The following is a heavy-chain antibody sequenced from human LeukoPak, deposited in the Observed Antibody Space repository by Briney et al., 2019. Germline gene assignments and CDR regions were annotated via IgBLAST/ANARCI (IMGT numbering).Heavy chain of an antibody. J-gene: IGHJ1*01. V-gene: IGHV5-51*01. CDR1: GYSFISYW. D-gene: IGHD2-15*01. CDR2: IYPGDSDT. Sequence: GESLKISCKGSGYSFISYWIGWVRQMPGKGLEWMGIIYPGDSDTSYSPSFQGQVTISADKSISTAYLQWSSLKASDTAMYYCARGKYPCSGGTCYFQYWGQGTLVTVSS. CDR3: ARGKYPCSGGTCYFQY.